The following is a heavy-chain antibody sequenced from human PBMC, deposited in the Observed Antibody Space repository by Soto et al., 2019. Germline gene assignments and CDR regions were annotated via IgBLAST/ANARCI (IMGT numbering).Heavy chain of an antibody. CDR3: AREIVVVPAAWFDP. CDR2: IYYSGST. Sequence: QVQLQESGPGLVKPSQTLSLTCTVSGGSISSGGYYWSWIRQHPGKGLEWIGYIYYSGSTYYNPSLKSRVTISVDTSKNQFSLKLSSVTAADTAVYYCAREIVVVPAAWFDPWGQGTLVTVSS. D-gene: IGHD2-2*01. J-gene: IGHJ5*02. CDR1: GGSISSGGYY. V-gene: IGHV4-31*03.